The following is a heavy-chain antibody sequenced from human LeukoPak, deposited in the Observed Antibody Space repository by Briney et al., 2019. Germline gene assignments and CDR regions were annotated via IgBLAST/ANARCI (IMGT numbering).Heavy chain of an antibody. J-gene: IGHJ5*02. CDR2: ISYDGTIR. CDR1: GLTFSSYG. D-gene: IGHD2-2*01. CDR3: AKGGCSSTTCYLANP. V-gene: IGHV3-30*18. Sequence: GRSLRLSCAASGLTFSSYGMHWVRQAPGKGLEGVAVISYDGTIRSYADSVKGRFTISRDNSKNTLYLQMNSLTAEDTALYYCAKGGCSSTTCYLANPWGQGTLVTVSS.